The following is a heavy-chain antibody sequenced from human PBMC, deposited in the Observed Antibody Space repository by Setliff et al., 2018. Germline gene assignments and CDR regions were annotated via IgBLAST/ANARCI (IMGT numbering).Heavy chain of an antibody. CDR2: ISVYNGNT. CDR1: GYTFTSYG. Sequence: ASVKVSCKASGYTFTSYGFSWVRQAPGQGLEWMGGISVYNGNTNYGQRYQGRVAMTTDTSTNTVYMELRSLRSDDTAVYFCVREYSGGGLTWGQGTMVTVSS. D-gene: IGHD1-26*01. V-gene: IGHV1-18*01. CDR3: VREYSGGGLT. J-gene: IGHJ3*01.